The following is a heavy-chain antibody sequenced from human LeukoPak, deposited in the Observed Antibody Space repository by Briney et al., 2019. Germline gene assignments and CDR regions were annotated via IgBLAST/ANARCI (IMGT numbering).Heavy chain of an antibody. Sequence: PSETLSLTCTVSGGSISSYYWSWIRQPPGKGLEWIGYIYYSGSTNYNPSLKSRVTISVDTSKNQFSLKLSSVTAADTAVYYCARTPQWLAVFDYWGQGTLVTVSS. CDR1: GGSISSYY. CDR3: ARTPQWLAVFDY. D-gene: IGHD6-19*01. V-gene: IGHV4-59*08. J-gene: IGHJ4*02. CDR2: IYYSGST.